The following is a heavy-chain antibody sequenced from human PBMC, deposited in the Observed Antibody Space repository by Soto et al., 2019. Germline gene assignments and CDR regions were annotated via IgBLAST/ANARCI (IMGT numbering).Heavy chain of an antibody. Sequence: ETLSLTCAVYGGSFSGYYWSWIRQPPGKGLEWIGEINHSGSTNYNPSLKSRVTISVDTSKNQFSLKLSSVTAADTAVYYCARGPRYSSGWYGYWGQGTLVTVSS. J-gene: IGHJ4*02. V-gene: IGHV4-34*01. CDR2: INHSGST. D-gene: IGHD6-19*01. CDR1: GGSFSGYY. CDR3: ARGPRYSSGWYGY.